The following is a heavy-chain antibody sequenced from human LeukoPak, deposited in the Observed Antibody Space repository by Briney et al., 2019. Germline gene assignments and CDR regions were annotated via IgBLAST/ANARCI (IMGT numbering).Heavy chain of an antibody. V-gene: IGHV3-53*01. J-gene: IGHJ4*02. CDR2: IYSGGST. CDR3: ARGYYDSSGYSNDY. CDR1: GFTVSSNY. D-gene: IGHD3-22*01. Sequence: GGSLRLSCAASGFTVSSNYMSWVRQAPGKGLEWVSVIYSGGSTYYADSVKGRFTISRDNSKNTLYLQMNSLRAEDTAVYYCARGYYDSSGYSNDYWGQGTLVTVSS.